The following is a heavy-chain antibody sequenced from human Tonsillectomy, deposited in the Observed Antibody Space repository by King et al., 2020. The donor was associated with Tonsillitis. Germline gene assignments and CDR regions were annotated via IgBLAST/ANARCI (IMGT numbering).Heavy chain of an antibody. D-gene: IGHD3-22*01. J-gene: IGHJ6*02. V-gene: IGHV4-34*01. CDR1: GGSFSGHY. CDR2: INHSGST. CDR3: ARGVLYDTSGYYYSGMDV. Sequence: VQLQQWGAGLLKPPETLSLTCAVYGGSFSGHYWSWIRQPPGKGLEWIGEINHSGSTNYNPSLQSRVTISVDTSKNQFSLNLNSVTAADTAVYYCARGVLYDTSGYYYSGMDVWGHGTTVTVSS.